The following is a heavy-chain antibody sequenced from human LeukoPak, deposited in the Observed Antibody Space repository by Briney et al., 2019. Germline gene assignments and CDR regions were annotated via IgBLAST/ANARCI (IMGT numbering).Heavy chain of an antibody. V-gene: IGHV3-23*01. CDR3: AKRRYSSGYYYYFDY. CDR2: ISGSGGST. Sequence: GGSLRLSCAASGFTFSSYAMSWVRQAPGKGLEWVSAISGSGGSTYYADSVKGRFTISRDNSKNTLYLQMNSLRAEDTAVYYCAKRRYSSGYYYYFDYWGQGTLVTVSS. CDR1: GFTFSSYA. J-gene: IGHJ4*02. D-gene: IGHD3-22*01.